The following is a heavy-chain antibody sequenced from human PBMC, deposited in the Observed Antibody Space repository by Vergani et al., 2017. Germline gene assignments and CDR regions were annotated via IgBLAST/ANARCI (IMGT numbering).Heavy chain of an antibody. CDR3: AKDEDHSGYPYYFDY. Sequence: EVQLLESGGGLVQPGGSLRLSCAAFGFTFSSYVMSWVRQAPGKGLEWVSAISGSGGSTYYADSVKGRFTISRDNSKITLYLQMNSLRAEDTAVYYCAKDEDHSGYPYYFDYWGQGTLVTVSS. CDR2: ISGSGGST. V-gene: IGHV3-23*01. D-gene: IGHD5-12*01. CDR1: GFTFSSYV. J-gene: IGHJ4*02.